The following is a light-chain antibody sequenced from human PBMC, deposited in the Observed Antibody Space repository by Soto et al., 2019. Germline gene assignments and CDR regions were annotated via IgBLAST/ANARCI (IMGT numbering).Light chain of an antibody. CDR3: SSYTSSSTLGVV. CDR1: SSDVGGYNY. J-gene: IGLJ2*01. Sequence: QSVLTQPASVSGSPGQSITISCTGTSSDVGGYNYVSWYQQHPGKAPKLMIYDVSNRPSGVSNRFSGSKSGNTASLTISGLQAEDEVDYYCSSYTSSSTLGVVFGGGTKLTVL. V-gene: IGLV2-14*01. CDR2: DVS.